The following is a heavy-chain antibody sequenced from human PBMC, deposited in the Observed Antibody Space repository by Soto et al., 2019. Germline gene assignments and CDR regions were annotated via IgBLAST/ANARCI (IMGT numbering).Heavy chain of an antibody. J-gene: IGHJ4*02. CDR2: ISYDGSNK. CDR1: GFTFSSYA. CDR3: ARDRTPSYCSNGVCYTYYFDY. D-gene: IGHD2-8*01. V-gene: IGHV3-30-3*01. Sequence: QVQLVASGGGVVQPGRSLRLSCAASGFTFSSYAMHWVRQAPGKGLEWVAVISYDGSNKYYADSVKGRFTISRDNSKNTLYLQMNSLRPEDTAVYYCARDRTPSYCSNGVCYTYYFDYWGQGTLVTVSS.